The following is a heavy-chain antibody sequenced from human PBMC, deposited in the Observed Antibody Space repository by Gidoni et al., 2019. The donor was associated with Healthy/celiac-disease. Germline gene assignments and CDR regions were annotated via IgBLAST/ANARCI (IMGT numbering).Heavy chain of an antibody. Sequence: QVQLPESGPGLVKPSETLSLTCTVSGGSISSYYWSWIRQPPGKGLEWIGYIYYSGSTNYNPSLKSRVTISVDTSKNQFSLKLSSVTAADTAVYYCARDRGVVRGVTSKYFDLWGRGTLVTVSS. CDR2: IYYSGST. D-gene: IGHD3-10*01. V-gene: IGHV4-59*01. CDR1: GGSISSYY. CDR3: ARDRGVVRGVTSKYFDL. J-gene: IGHJ2*01.